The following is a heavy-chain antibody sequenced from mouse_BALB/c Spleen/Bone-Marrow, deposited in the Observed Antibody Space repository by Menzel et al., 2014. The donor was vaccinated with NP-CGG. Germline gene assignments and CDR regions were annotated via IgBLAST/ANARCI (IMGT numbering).Heavy chain of an antibody. CDR1: GFNIKDTY. D-gene: IGHD1-1*01. CDR2: IDPANGNT. J-gene: IGHJ3*01. Sequence: VQLQQSGAELVKPGASVKLSCKASGFNIKDTYMHWVKQRPEQGLEWIGRIDPANGNTKYDPKFQGKATLTADTSSNTAYLQLSSLTSEDAAVFYCAAYYYGSSYGIACWGQGTLVTVSS. CDR3: AAYYYGSSYGIAC. V-gene: IGHV14-3*02.